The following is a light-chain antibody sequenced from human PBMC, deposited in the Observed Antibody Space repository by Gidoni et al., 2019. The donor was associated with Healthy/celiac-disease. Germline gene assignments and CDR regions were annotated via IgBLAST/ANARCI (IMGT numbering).Light chain of an antibody. V-gene: IGKV1-39*01. CDR2: AAS. CDR3: QQSYSTL. J-gene: IGKJ4*01. Sequence: DIQMTQSPSSLSASVGDRVTITCRASQSISSYLNWYQQKPGKAPKLLIYAASSLQSGVPSRFSGSGSGTDFTLTISSLQPEDFATYDCQQSYSTLFGGXTKVEIK. CDR1: QSISSY.